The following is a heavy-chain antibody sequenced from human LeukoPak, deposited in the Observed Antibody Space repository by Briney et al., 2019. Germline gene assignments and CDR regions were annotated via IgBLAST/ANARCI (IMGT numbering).Heavy chain of an antibody. V-gene: IGHV1-2*02. D-gene: IGHD5-18*01. J-gene: IGHJ4*02. Sequence: ASVKVSCKASGYPFTDYYMHWVRQAPGQGLEWMGWINPNRGGTDYAQKFQGRVTMTRDTSISTAYMELSRLRYDDTSVYYCASGYRFRNWGQGTLVTVSS. CDR1: GYPFTDYY. CDR2: INPNRGGT. CDR3: ASGYRFRN.